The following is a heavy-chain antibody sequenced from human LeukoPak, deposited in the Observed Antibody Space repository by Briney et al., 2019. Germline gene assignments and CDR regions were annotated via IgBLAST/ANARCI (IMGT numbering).Heavy chain of an antibody. CDR1: GFTFSSYP. Sequence: GRSLRLSCAASGFTFSSYPMHWVRQAPGKGLEWVAVISYDGTNKYYADSVKGRFTISRDNSKNTLYLQMNSLRAEDTAVYYCAKEKEAFDIWGQGTMVTVSS. V-gene: IGHV3-30-3*01. J-gene: IGHJ3*02. CDR3: AKEKEAFDI. CDR2: ISYDGTNK.